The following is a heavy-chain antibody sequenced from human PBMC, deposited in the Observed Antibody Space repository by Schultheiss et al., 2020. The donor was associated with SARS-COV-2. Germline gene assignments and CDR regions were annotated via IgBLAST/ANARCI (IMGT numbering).Heavy chain of an antibody. CDR3: AGSMATITVVYYYGMDV. CDR1: GFTFSSYG. V-gene: IGHV3-30*03. CDR2: ISYDGSNK. Sequence: GGSLRLSCAASGFTFSSYGMHWVRQAPGKGLEWVAVISYDGSNKYYADSVKGRFTISRDNAKNSLYLQMNSLRAEDTAVYYCAGSMATITVVYYYGMDVWGQGTTVTVSS. J-gene: IGHJ6*02. D-gene: IGHD5-24*01.